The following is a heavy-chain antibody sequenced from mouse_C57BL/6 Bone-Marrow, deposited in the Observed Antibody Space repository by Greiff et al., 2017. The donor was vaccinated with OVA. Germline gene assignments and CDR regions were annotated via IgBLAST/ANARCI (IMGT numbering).Heavy chain of an antibody. CDR1: GFTFTDYY. D-gene: IGHD1-1*01. J-gene: IGHJ1*03. Sequence: VQLQQSGPVLVKPGPSVKISCKASGFTFTDYYMHWVKQSPGQSLEWIGLVYPYNGGTSYNQKLTGKATFTVDTSSSTAYMELNSLTSEDSAVYYCYYQRGYWYFDVWGTGTTVTVSA. CDR3: YYQRGYWYFDV. CDR2: VYPYNGGT. V-gene: IGHV1-36*01.